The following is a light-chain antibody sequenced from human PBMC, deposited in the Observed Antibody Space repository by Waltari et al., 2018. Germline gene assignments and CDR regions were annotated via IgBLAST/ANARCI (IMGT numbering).Light chain of an antibody. V-gene: IGKV3-15*01. CDR2: DAS. Sequence: EIVLTQSPATLSVSPGGRATLSCRASQSVTTNLAWYHQRPGQAPSLLIYDASTRATGVPARCSGSGSGTEFTLTISSLQSTDFAVYYCQQYDDWSVGQGTKLEIK. CDR1: QSVTTN. CDR3: QQYDDWS. J-gene: IGKJ2*01.